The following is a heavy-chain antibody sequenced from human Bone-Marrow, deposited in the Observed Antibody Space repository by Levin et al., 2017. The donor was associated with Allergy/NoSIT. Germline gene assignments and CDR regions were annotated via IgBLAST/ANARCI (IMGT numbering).Heavy chain of an antibody. CDR1: GFTFSTYA. Sequence: GESLKISCAASGFTFSTYAMNWVRQAPGKGLEWVSIISAGGSPTYYTDSVKGRFTISRDNSKNSLYLQMTSLRAEDTAIYYCAKKSITANGNDWFDAWGQGTLVTVSS. CDR3: AKKSITANGNDWFDA. J-gene: IGHJ5*02. CDR2: ISAGGSPT. V-gene: IGHV3-23*01. D-gene: IGHD6-13*01.